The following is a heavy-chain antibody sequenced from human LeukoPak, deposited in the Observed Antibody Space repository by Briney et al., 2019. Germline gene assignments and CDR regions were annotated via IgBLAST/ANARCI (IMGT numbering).Heavy chain of an antibody. CDR3: AKPPGLRRLDP. CDR1: GLTFSSYA. CDR2: INNSGGST. Sequence: GGSLSLSCAPSGLTFSSYAMNWVRQPPGKGLAWVSGINNSGGSTYYADSVKGRFTISRDNSKNTLYLQMNSLRAEDTAVYYCAKPPGLRRLDPWGQGTLVTVSS. D-gene: IGHD5-12*01. J-gene: IGHJ5*02. V-gene: IGHV3-23*01.